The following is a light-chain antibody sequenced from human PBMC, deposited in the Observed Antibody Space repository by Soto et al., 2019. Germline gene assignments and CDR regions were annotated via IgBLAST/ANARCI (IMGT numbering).Light chain of an antibody. CDR2: GAS. Sequence: EVVMTQSPATLSVSPGERATLSCRASQSVSSTLAWYQQKPGQAPRLLIYGASTRATGIPARFSGSGSGTEFTLTISSLQSEDFAVYSCQQYSTWPLTFGGGTEVEIK. CDR3: QQYSTWPLT. CDR1: QSVSST. V-gene: IGKV3-15*01. J-gene: IGKJ4*01.